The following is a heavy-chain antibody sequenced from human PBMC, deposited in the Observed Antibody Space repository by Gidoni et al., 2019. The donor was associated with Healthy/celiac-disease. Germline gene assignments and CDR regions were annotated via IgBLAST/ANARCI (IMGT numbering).Heavy chain of an antibody. CDR2: IYTSGST. Sequence: QVQLQESGPGLVKPSQTLSLTCTVSGGSISSGSYYWSWIRQPAGKGLEWIGRIYTSGSTNYNPSLKSRVTISVDTSKNQFSLKLSSVTAADTAVYYCARDSLRFLEWSSMDVWGQGTTVTVSS. D-gene: IGHD3-3*01. J-gene: IGHJ6*02. V-gene: IGHV4-61*02. CDR1: GGSISSGSYY. CDR3: ARDSLRFLEWSSMDV.